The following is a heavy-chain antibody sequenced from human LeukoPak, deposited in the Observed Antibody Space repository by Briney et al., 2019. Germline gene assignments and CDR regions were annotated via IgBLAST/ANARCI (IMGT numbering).Heavy chain of an antibody. CDR3: ARHRSSWYYFDY. Sequence: SVKVSCKASVGTFSSYAISRVRQAPAQGLEWMGSIIPIFGTTNYAQKFQGRVTITTDESTSTAYMALSSRRSEDTAVFYCARHRSSWYYFDYWGQGTLVTVSS. CDR1: VGTFSSYA. D-gene: IGHD6-13*01. J-gene: IGHJ4*02. CDR2: IIPIFGTT. V-gene: IGHV1-69*05.